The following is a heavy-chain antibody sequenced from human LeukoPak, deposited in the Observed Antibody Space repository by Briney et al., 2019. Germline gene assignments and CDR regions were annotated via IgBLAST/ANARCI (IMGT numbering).Heavy chain of an antibody. CDR1: GGTVSSYA. CDR3: ARFRPVREYYYYYMDV. V-gene: IGHV1-69*13. J-gene: IGHJ6*03. CDR2: IIPIFGTA. Sequence: SVKVSCKASGGTVSSYAISWVRQAPGQGLEWMGGIIPIFGTANYAQKFQGRVTITADESTSTAYMELSSLRSEDTAVYYCARFRPVREYYYYYMDVWGKGTTVTVSS.